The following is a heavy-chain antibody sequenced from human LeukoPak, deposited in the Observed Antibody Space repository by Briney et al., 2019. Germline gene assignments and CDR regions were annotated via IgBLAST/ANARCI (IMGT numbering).Heavy chain of an antibody. Sequence: SETLSLTCSASCASTGSRYWSWIRQSPGRTLEWIGHIYNGRNTKYNPSLTSRVTISVDTSKNQFSLSLTSVTAADTAIYYCAQTTGWPGFDFWGPGALVTVSS. J-gene: IGHJ4*02. CDR2: IYNGRNT. CDR3: AQTTGWPGFDF. V-gene: IGHV4-59*08. D-gene: IGHD6-19*01. CDR1: CASTGSRY.